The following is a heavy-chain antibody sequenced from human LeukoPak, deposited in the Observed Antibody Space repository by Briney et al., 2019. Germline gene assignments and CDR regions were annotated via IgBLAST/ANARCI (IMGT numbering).Heavy chain of an antibody. CDR1: GFTFMNYA. J-gene: IGHJ4*02. CDR2: IGTGVSIT. V-gene: IGHV3-23*01. CDR3: VKGGIVGPTSFDF. Sequence: PGGSLRLSCAASGFTFMNYAMTWVRQAPGKGLEWVSVIGTGVSITHYADSAKGRFTISRDNSKNTVYLQMNSLRAEDTALYYCVKGGIVGPTSFDFWGQGTLVTVSS. D-gene: IGHD1-26*01.